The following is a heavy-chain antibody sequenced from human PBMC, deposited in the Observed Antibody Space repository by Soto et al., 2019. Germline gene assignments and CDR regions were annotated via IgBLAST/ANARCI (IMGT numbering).Heavy chain of an antibody. CDR3: AKSEGYSFDI. CDR2: IRQDGREE. Sequence: QLVNPGGALFNLAGPLRLPCAASGLPLSSNGMTGFRQPPGKGLDWVANIRQDGREEHYLDSVKGRFTLSRDNAQNSLYLQMNGLRVEDTAVYYCAKSEGYSFDIRGQGTLVTVSS. D-gene: IGHD1-1*01. CDR1: GLPLSSNG. J-gene: IGHJ3*02. V-gene: IGHV3-7*01.